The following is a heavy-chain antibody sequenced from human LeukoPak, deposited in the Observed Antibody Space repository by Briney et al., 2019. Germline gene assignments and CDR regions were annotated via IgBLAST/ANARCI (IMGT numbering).Heavy chain of an antibody. CDR2: IIPILGIA. CDR3: ARDIPYYYDSSGYYD. V-gene: IGHV1-69*04. J-gene: IGHJ4*02. D-gene: IGHD3-22*01. CDR1: GGTFSSYA. Sequence: SVKVSCKASGGTFSSYAISWVRQAPGQGLEWMGRIIPILGIANYAQKLQGRVTMTTDTSTSTAYMELRSLRSDDTAVYYCARDIPYYYDSSGYYDWGQGTLVTVSS.